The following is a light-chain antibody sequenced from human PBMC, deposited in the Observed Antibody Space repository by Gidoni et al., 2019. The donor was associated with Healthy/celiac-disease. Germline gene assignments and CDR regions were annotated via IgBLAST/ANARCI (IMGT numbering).Light chain of an antibody. J-gene: IGLJ2*01. Sequence: QSALTQPASASGSPGLSITISCTGTSSDVGGYNYVSWYQQHPGKAPKLMIYDVSNRPSAVSNRFSGSKSGNTASLTISGLQAEDEADYYCSSYTSSSTPVVFGGGTKLTVL. CDR1: SSDVGGYNY. CDR3: SSYTSSSTPVV. CDR2: DVS. V-gene: IGLV2-14*03.